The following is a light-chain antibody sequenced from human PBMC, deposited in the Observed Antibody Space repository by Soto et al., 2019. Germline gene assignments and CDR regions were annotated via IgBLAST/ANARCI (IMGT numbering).Light chain of an antibody. J-gene: IGLJ2*01. Sequence: QSVLTQPPSVSAAPGQKVTISCSGSNSNIGNNFVSWYQHLPGTAPKLLIYDNNQRPSGIPDRFSGSRSGTSATLGITGLQTGDEADYYCGTWDSRLRVVFGGGTKLTVL. CDR1: NSNIGNNF. CDR3: GTWDSRLRVV. V-gene: IGLV1-51*01. CDR2: DNN.